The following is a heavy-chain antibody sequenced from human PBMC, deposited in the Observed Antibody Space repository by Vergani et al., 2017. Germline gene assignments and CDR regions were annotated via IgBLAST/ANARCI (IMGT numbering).Heavy chain of an antibody. CDR1: GFTFSSSA. CDR3: AKTTMKSYYYGSGSLDYYYGMDV. J-gene: IGHJ6*02. D-gene: IGHD3-10*01. Sequence: EVQLLESGGGLVQPGGSLRLSCAASGFTFSSSAMSWVRQAPGKGLEWVSAISGSGGSTYYADSVKGRFTISRDNSKNTLYLQMNSLRAEDTAVYYCAKTTMKSYYYGSGSLDYYYGMDVWGQGTTVTVSS. V-gene: IGHV3-23*01. CDR2: ISGSGGST.